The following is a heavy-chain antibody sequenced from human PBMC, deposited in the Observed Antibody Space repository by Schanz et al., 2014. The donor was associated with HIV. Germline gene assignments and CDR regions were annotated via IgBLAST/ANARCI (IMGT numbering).Heavy chain of an antibody. CDR1: GFSFSSYG. J-gene: IGHJ4*02. V-gene: IGHV3-30*18. CDR3: AKDYGAFVPYGCLDF. CDR2: ISYDGSVK. Sequence: VQLVESGEGLVKPGKSLRLSCAASGFSFSSYGMHWVRQAPGKGLEWVAFISYDGSVKSYGDSVKGRFTVSRDDSKNTVYVQMDRLTAEATAVSSCAKDYGAFVPYGCLDFWGQGTLVAVSS. D-gene: IGHD4-17*01.